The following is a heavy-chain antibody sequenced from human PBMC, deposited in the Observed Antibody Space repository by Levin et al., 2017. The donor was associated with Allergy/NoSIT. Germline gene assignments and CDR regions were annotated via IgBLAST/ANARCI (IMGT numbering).Heavy chain of an antibody. V-gene: IGHV4-30-4*02. D-gene: IGHD3-9*01. Sequence: SETLSLTCTVSGGSISSGDYYWSWIRQPPGKGLEWIGYIYYSGSTYYNPSLKSRVTISVDTSKNQFSLKLSSVTAADTAVYYCARVDFDSYYYGMDVWGQGTTVTVSS. CDR2: IYYSGST. CDR1: GGSISSGDYY. J-gene: IGHJ6*02. CDR3: ARVDFDSYYYGMDV.